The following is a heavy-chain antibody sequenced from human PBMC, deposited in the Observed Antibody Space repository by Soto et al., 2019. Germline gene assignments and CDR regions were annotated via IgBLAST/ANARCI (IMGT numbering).Heavy chain of an antibody. CDR1: GGTFNKFA. CDR3: ARRYCASDNCPLFYYFVDL. CDR2: IIPVFRSA. D-gene: IGHD2-21*02. Sequence: VQLVQSGAEVKKTGSSVKVSCKASGGTFNKFAFSWVRQAPGQGFEWMGGIIPVFRSANYAQRFRGRITITADEYTSTVYLYLNELRSDDTAVYYCARRYCASDNCPLFYYFVDLWDLGTTVTVSS. V-gene: IGHV1-69*01. J-gene: IGHJ6*02.